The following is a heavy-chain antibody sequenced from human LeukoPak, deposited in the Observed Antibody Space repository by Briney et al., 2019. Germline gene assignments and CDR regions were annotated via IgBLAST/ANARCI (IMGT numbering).Heavy chain of an antibody. Sequence: SQTLSLTCTVSGGSISSGGYYWSWIRQHPGKGLEWIGYIYYSGSTYYNPSLKSRVTISVDKSKSQFSLKLSSVTAADTAVYYCATALGYDSSGYYHTGDYWGQGTLVTVSS. CDR3: ATALGYDSSGYYHTGDY. V-gene: IGHV4-31*09. CDR2: IYYSGST. J-gene: IGHJ4*02. D-gene: IGHD3-22*01. CDR1: GGSISSGGYY.